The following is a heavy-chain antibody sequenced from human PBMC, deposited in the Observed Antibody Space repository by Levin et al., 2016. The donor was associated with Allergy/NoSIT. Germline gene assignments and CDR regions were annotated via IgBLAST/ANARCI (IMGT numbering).Heavy chain of an antibody. J-gene: IGHJ6*02. V-gene: IGHV4-39*07. D-gene: IGHD3-3*01. CDR2: IYYSGGT. Sequence: WIRQPPGKGLEWIGSIYYSGGTNYSPSLESRVTMSLDTSKNQFSLRLTSVTAADTALYFCARFGRTISTSWGLYDQKYGLDVWGQGTTVTVSS. CDR3: ARFGRTISTSWGLYDQKYGLDV.